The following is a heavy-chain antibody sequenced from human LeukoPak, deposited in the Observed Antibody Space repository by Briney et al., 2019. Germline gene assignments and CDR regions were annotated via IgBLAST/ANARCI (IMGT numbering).Heavy chain of an antibody. V-gene: IGHV4-59*12. CDR1: GGSFTNYY. J-gene: IGHJ6*02. D-gene: IGHD3-22*01. CDR2: IYYIGTT. CDR3: AIYDSSGYTLDV. Sequence: SETLSLTCAVSGGSFTNYYWSWIRQPPGKGLEWIGDIYYIGTTNYNPSLKSRVAISVDTSKNQFSLKLSSVTAADTAVYYCAIYDSSGYTLDVWGQGTTVTVSS.